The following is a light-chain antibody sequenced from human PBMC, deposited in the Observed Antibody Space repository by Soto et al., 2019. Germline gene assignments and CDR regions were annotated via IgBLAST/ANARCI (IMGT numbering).Light chain of an antibody. CDR2: DAS. Sequence: DIQMTQSPSTLSASVGDRVTITCRASQSISSWLAWYQQKPGKAPKLLIYDASNMETGVPSRFSGSGSGTDFTLTISSLQPEDFAVYYCQHSGDFRWTFGQGSKVDIK. V-gene: IGKV1-5*01. CDR3: QHSGDFRWT. J-gene: IGKJ1*01. CDR1: QSISSW.